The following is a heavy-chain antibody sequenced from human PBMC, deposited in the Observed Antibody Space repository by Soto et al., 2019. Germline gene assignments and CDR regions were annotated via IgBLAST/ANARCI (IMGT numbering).Heavy chain of an antibody. CDR2: MNPNSGNT. D-gene: IGHD5-18*01. CDR3: ARGRGGYSYGYPTDYYYYGMDV. V-gene: IGHV1-8*01. J-gene: IGHJ6*02. CDR1: GYTFTSYD. Sequence: ASVKVSCKASGYTFTSYDINWVRQATGQGLEWMGWMNPNSGNTGYAQKFQGRVTMTRNTSISTAYMELSSLRSEDTAVYYCARGRGGYSYGYPTDYYYYGMDVWGQGTTVTVSS.